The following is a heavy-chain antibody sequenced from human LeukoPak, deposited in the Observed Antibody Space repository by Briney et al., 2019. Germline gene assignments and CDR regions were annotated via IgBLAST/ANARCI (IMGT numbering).Heavy chain of an antibody. CDR2: IKQDGSEK. CDR1: GFTFSSYW. J-gene: IGHJ6*03. Sequence: PGGSLRLSCAASGFTFSSYWMSWVRQAPGKGLEWVANIKQDGSEKYYVDSVKGRFTISRDNAKNSLYLQMNSLRAEDTAVYYCARPRKYSSSWYGWGYYYYMDVWGKGTTVTVSS. D-gene: IGHD6-13*01. V-gene: IGHV3-7*01. CDR3: ARPRKYSSSWYGWGYYYYMDV.